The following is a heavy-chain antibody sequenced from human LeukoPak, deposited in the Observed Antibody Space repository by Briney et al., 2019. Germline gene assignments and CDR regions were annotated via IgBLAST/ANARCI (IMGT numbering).Heavy chain of an antibody. J-gene: IGHJ5*02. CDR2: INTNTGNP. CDR3: ASAPLYSSSSDYKYNWFVP. CDR1: GYTFTSYY. D-gene: IGHD6-13*01. V-gene: IGHV7-4-1*02. Sequence: ASVKVSCKASGYTFTSYYMHWVRQAPGQGLEWMGWINTNTGNPKYAQGFTGRFVFSLDTSISTAYLQMSSLKAEDTAVYYCASAPLYSSSSDYKYNWFVPWGQGTLVTVSS.